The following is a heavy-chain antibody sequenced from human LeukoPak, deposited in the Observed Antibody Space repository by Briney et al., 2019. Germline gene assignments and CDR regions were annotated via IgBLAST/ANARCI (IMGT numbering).Heavy chain of an antibody. Sequence: PGGSLRLSCEAPRFAFHDSALHWVRQAPGRGLEWIGRMRAKKNNYETGYIESVKGRFTISRDDANYMAYLQMNSLTVDDTAVYLCTSGPMDAGGINFDYWGQGTLVTVSS. CDR1: RFAFHDSA. CDR3: TSGPMDAGGINFDY. J-gene: IGHJ4*02. D-gene: IGHD1-7*01. V-gene: IGHV3-73*01. CDR2: MRAKKNNYET.